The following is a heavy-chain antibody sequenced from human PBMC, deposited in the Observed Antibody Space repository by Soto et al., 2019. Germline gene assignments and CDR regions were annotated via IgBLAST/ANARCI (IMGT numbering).Heavy chain of an antibody. CDR2: IWYDGSNK. V-gene: IGHV3-33*08. J-gene: IGHJ6*02. CDR3: ARGDYGDYDYYYGMDV. CDR1: GFTFSSYG. Sequence: GGSLRLSCAAFGFTFSSYGMHWVRQAPGKGLEWVAVIWYDGSNKYYADSVKGRFTISRDNSKNTLYLQMNSLRAEDTAVYYCARGDYGDYDYYYGMDVWGQGTTVTVSS. D-gene: IGHD4-17*01.